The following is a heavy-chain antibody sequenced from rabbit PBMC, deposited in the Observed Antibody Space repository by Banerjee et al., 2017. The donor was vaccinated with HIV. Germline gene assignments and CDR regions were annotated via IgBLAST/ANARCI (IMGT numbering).Heavy chain of an antibody. CDR2: IYTGSSGST. V-gene: IGHV1S45*01. CDR1: GFSFSSSYW. J-gene: IGHJ4*01. D-gene: IGHD4-2*01. Sequence: QQQLVESGGDLVKPGASLTLTCTASGFSFSSSYWICWVRQAPGKGLEWIACIYTGSSGSTWYAGWVNGRFTVSETSSTTVTLQMTSLTAADTATYFCARVYAASSGYYNLWGPGTLVTVS. CDR3: ARVYAASSGYYNL.